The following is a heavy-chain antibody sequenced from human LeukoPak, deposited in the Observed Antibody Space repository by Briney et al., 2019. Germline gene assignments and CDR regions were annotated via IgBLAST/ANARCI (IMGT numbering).Heavy chain of an antibody. Sequence: GGSLRLSCAASGFTVNSNYMNWVRQAPGQGLEWVSVLYSGGTTYYADSVKGRFTISRDNSKNTLYLQMDSLRAEDTAVYYCARDHKYYFDYWGQGTLVTVSS. J-gene: IGHJ4*02. V-gene: IGHV3-53*01. CDR1: GFTVNSNY. CDR3: ARDHKYYFDY. CDR2: LYSGGTT.